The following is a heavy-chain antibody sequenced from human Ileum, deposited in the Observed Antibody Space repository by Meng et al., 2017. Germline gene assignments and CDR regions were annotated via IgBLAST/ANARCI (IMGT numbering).Heavy chain of an antibody. CDR1: GFTFSSYA. J-gene: IGHJ4*02. D-gene: IGHD3-22*01. V-gene: IGHV3-30-3*01. CDR2: ISFDGSNK. CDR3: ARGLPYYDSTDYYRLDY. Sequence: QLHLVESGGGVVQPGRSLRLSCAASGFTFSSYAVHWVRQAPGKGLEWVAVISFDGSNKYYIDSVKGRFTISRDNSKNTMFLQMGSLRAEDTALYYCARGLPYYDSTDYYRLDYWGQGTLVTVSS.